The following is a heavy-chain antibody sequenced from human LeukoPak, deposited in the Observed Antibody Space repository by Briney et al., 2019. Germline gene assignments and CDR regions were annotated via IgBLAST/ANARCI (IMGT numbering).Heavy chain of an antibody. CDR3: ARGGQWFGVYYYMDV. Sequence: ASVKVSCKASGYTFTSYGISWVRQAPGQGLEGMRWISAYNGNTNYAQKLQGRVTMTTDTSTSTAYMELRSLRSDDTAVYYCARGGQWFGVYYYMDVWGKGTTVTVSS. V-gene: IGHV1-18*01. D-gene: IGHD3-10*01. CDR2: ISAYNGNT. CDR1: GYTFTSYG. J-gene: IGHJ6*03.